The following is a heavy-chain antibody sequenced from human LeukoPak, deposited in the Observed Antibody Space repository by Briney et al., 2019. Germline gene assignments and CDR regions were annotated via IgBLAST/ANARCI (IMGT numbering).Heavy chain of an antibody. V-gene: IGHV1-2*02. CDR2: INPNSGGT. J-gene: IGHJ5*02. CDR3: ARDPYCTNGVCLVKDNWFDP. Sequence: GASVKVSCKASGYTFTGYYMHWVRQAPGQGLEWMGWINPNSGGTNYAQKFQGRVTMTRDTSISTAYMELSRLRSDDTAVYYCARDPYCTNGVCLVKDNWFDPWGQGTLVTVSS. CDR1: GYTFTGYY. D-gene: IGHD2-8*01.